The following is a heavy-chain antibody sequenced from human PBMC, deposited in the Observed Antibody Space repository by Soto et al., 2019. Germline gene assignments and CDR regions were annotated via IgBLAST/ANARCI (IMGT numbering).Heavy chain of an antibody. CDR3: VRNAPPGISAPFDQ. J-gene: IGHJ4*02. CDR1: GACLSSSLRY. Sequence: PXATLSLTCAVCGACLSSSLRYWGWVRQPPGKGLEWIGSIYYTGTSYYYSPSLTSRITISLDASKNHFSLKMTSVTAADAAIYYCVRNAPPGISAPFDQCGLRTLVTVSS. D-gene: IGHD6-13*01. V-gene: IGHV4-39*02. CDR2: IYYTGTS.